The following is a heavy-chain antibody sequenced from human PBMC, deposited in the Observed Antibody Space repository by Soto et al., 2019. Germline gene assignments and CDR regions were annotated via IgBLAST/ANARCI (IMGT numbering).Heavy chain of an antibody. Sequence: SVKVSCKASGSTFSRFAISWVRQAPGQGLEWMGGIIPIFGTANYAQKFQGRVTITADESTSTAYMELSSLRSEDTAVYYCARGGYSSSWYYFDYWGQGTLVTVSS. CDR2: IIPIFGTA. D-gene: IGHD6-13*01. CDR3: ARGGYSSSWYYFDY. V-gene: IGHV1-69*13. J-gene: IGHJ4*02. CDR1: GSTFSRFA.